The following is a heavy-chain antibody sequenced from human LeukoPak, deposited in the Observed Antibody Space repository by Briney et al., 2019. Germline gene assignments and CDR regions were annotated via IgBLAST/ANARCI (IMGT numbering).Heavy chain of an antibody. Sequence: GGSLRLSCSASGFTFSTYIMHWVRQAPGKGLETVSAITGNGGSTFYADSVKGRFTTSRDNSKNTLYLQMSSLRAEDTAMYYCARRDDYSAYDCWGQGTLVIVSS. CDR3: ARRDDYSAYDC. CDR2: ITGNGGST. D-gene: IGHD5-24*01. V-gene: IGHV3-64D*06. J-gene: IGHJ4*02. CDR1: GFTFSTYI.